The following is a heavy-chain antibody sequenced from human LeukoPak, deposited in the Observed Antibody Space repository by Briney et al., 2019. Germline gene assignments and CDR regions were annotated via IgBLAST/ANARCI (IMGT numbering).Heavy chain of an antibody. CDR1: GFTFDDYA. V-gene: IGHV3-43*02. J-gene: IGHJ6*03. CDR3: AKVSRSYDFWRTANLYYMDV. Sequence: GGSLRLSCAASGFTFDDYAMHWVRRAPGKGLEWVSLISGDGGSTYYADSVKGRFTISRDNSKNSLYLQMNGLRTEDTALYYCAKVSRSYDFWRTANLYYMDVWGKGTTVTVSS. CDR2: ISGDGGST. D-gene: IGHD3-3*01.